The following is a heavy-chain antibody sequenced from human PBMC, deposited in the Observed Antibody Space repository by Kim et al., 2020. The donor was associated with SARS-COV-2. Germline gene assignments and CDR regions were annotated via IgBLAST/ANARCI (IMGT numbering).Heavy chain of an antibody. CDR2: IWYDGSNA. D-gene: IGHD3-9*01. CDR3: ANLEPIDPDNMDA. J-gene: IGHJ6*02. V-gene: IGHV3-33*06. CDR1: GFTFKNYG. Sequence: GGSLRLSCAASGFTFKNYGMHWVRQAPGKGLEWVAVIWYDGSNAYYADSVKGRFTVSRDNSENTLYLQMNSVRAEDTAVYYCANLEPIDPDNMDASGQGTTVTVS.